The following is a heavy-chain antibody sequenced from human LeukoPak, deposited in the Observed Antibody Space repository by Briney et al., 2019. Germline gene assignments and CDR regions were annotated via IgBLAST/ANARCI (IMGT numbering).Heavy chain of an antibody. D-gene: IGHD3-10*01. V-gene: IGHV3-30*18. CDR3: AKWVNSLGGYSDY. CDR2: ISYDGSNN. J-gene: IGHJ4*02. Sequence: GGSLRLSCAASGFTFSSYGMHWVSGAPGKGREGGAVISYDGSNNYHADSVKDRFTIYRGNSKNTRYLQMNSLRAEDTAVYYCAKWVNSLGGYSDYWGQGTLVTVSS. CDR1: GFTFSSYG.